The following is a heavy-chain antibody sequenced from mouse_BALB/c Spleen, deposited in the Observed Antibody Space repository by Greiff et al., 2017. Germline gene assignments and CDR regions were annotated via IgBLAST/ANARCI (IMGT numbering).Heavy chain of an antibody. V-gene: IGHV1-9*01. Sequence: QVQLQQSGAELMKPGASVKISCKATGYTFSSYWIEWVKQRPGHGLEWIGEILPGSGSTNYNEKFKGKATFTADTSSNTAYIQLSSLTSEDSAVYYCARSDYGNSDYWGQGTTLTVSS. CDR1: GYTFSSYW. J-gene: IGHJ2*01. CDR2: ILPGSGST. D-gene: IGHD2-1*01. CDR3: ARSDYGNSDY.